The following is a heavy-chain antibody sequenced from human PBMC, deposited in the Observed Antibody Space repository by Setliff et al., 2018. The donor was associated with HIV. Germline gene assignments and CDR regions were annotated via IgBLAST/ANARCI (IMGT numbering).Heavy chain of an antibody. V-gene: IGHV4-34*01. CDR1: GGSFSGYC. Sequence: ASETLSLTCAVYGGSFSGYCWSWIRQPPGKGLEWIGEIQHSGRINYNPSLRSRVTTSVDTSKNQFSLRLRSVTAADTAVYYCASELQGHSSSWPNYWGQGTLVTVSS. CDR2: IQHSGRI. CDR3: ASELQGHSSSWPNY. J-gene: IGHJ4*02. D-gene: IGHD6-13*01.